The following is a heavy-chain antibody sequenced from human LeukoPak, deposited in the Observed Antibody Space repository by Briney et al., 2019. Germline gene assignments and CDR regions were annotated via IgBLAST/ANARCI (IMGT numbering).Heavy chain of an antibody. D-gene: IGHD6-13*01. V-gene: IGHV4-59*01. CDR2: IYYSGST. CDR1: GGSLSSYY. Sequence: SETLSLTCTVSGGSLSSYYWSWIRQPPGKGLEWIGYIYYSGSTNYNPSLKNRVTISVDTSKNQFSLKLSSVTAADTAVYYCARDQLQLGWFDPWGQGTLVTVSS. CDR3: ARDQLQLGWFDP. J-gene: IGHJ5*02.